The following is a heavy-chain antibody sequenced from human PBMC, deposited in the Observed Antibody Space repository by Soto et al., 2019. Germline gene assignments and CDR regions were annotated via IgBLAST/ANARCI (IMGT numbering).Heavy chain of an antibody. CDR1: GFAFSNYG. Sequence: GGSLRLSCATSGFAFSNYGIHLVRQSPGKGLEWVAFKWFFASGGNEYYADSVKGRFAISIDDSKQTAYLEMKSLRAEDTAVYYCGRDPYSGDRYYLDLWGQGTQVTVSP. D-gene: IGHD1-26*01. CDR3: GRDPYSGDRYYLDL. CDR2: KWFFASGGNE. J-gene: IGHJ4*02. V-gene: IGHV3-33*01.